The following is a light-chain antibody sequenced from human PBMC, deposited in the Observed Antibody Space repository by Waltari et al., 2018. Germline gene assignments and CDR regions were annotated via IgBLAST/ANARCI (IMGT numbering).Light chain of an antibody. J-gene: IGKJ2*01. Sequence: DIYMSQSPLSMTVTPGQPASISCTSSERLVYTDGNTYLSWYHQRPGRSPRRLIYRVSIRDSRVPDRFSGSGSDTDFTLTIGRVESEDVGLYYCMQGKDWPYTFGLGTKLQI. V-gene: IGKV2-30*01. CDR3: MQGKDWPYT. CDR2: RVS. CDR1: ERLVYTDGNTY.